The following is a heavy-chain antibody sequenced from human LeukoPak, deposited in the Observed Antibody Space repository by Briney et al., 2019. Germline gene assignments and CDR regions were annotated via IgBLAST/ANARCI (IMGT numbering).Heavy chain of an antibody. CDR1: GFTFSSYG. CDR2: IYHSGST. J-gene: IGHJ4*02. V-gene: IGHV4-4*02. Sequence: PGRSLRLSCAASGFTFSSYGMHWVRQPPGKGLEWIGEIYHSGSTNYNPSLKSRVTISVDKSKSQFSLKLSSVTAADTAVYYCARVMDYYDSSGPVFDYWGQGTLVTVSS. D-gene: IGHD3-22*01. CDR3: ARVMDYYDSSGPVFDY.